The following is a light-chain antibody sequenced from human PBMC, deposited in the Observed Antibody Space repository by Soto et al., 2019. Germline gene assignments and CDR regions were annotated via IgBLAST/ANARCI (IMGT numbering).Light chain of an antibody. V-gene: IGKV2-28*01. CDR3: MQALQTPWT. CDR2: LGS. CDR1: QSLLHSNGYNY. Sequence: DLVMTQSPLSLPVTPGEPASISCRSSQSLLHSNGYNYLGWYLQKPGQSPQLLIYLGSNRASGVPDRCSGSGSGTDFTLKISTVEAEDVGIYYCMQALQTPWTFGQGTKVEIK. J-gene: IGKJ1*01.